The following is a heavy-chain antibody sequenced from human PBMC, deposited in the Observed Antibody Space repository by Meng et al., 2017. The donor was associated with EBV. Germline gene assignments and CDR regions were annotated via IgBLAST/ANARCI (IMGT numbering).Heavy chain of an antibody. CDR2: INPNSGGT. J-gene: IGHJ4*02. D-gene: IGHD6-19*01. CDR3: ARVGIAVAGTGDY. CDR1: GYTFTGYY. V-gene: IGHV1-2*06. Sequence: QGQRWQSGAEGKKPGASVKVSCKASGYTFTGYYMHWVRQAPGQGLEWMGRINPNSGGTNYAQKLQGRVTMTRDTSISTAYMELSRLRSDDTAVYYCARVGIAVAGTGDYWGQGTLVTVSS.